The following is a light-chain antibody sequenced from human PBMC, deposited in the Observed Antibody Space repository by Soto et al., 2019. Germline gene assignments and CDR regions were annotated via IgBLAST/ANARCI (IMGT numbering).Light chain of an antibody. V-gene: IGLV1-40*01. CDR3: QSYDSSLSEV. CDR1: SSNIGAGYD. Sequence: QAVVTQPPSVSGAPGQRVTISCTGSSSNIGAGYDVHWYQQLPGTAPKLLIYGNSNRPSGVPDRFSGSKSGTAASLAITGLQAEDEADYCCQSYDSSLSEVFGGGTKLTVL. J-gene: IGLJ2*01. CDR2: GNS.